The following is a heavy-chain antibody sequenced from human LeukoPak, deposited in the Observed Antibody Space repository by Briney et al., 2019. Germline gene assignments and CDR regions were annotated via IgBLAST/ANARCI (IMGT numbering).Heavy chain of an antibody. CDR3: ARSRGYSYGTTFLDY. CDR1: GGSFNTYY. J-gene: IGHJ4*02. V-gene: IGHV4-4*07. CDR2: IYTSGST. D-gene: IGHD5-18*01. Sequence: SETLSLTCTVSGGSFNTYYWSWIRQPAGKGLEWIGRIYTSGSTNYNPSLKSRVTISVDTSKNQFSLKLSSVTAADTAVYHCARSRGYSYGTTFLDYWGQGTLVTVSS.